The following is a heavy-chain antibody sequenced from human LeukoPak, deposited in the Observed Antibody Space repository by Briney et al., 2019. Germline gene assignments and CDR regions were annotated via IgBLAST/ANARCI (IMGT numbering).Heavy chain of an antibody. CDR3: ARNHIVVVPAARAPCNY. D-gene: IGHD2-2*01. CDR1: GFTFSSYA. Sequence: PGRSLRLSCAASGFTFSSYAMHWVRQAPGKGLDWVSGLYSGGATYYADSVKGRFTISRDNSKNTLYLQMNSLRAEDTAVYYCARNHIVVVPAARAPCNYWGQGTLVTVSS. CDR2: LYSGGAT. V-gene: IGHV3-23*01. J-gene: IGHJ4*02.